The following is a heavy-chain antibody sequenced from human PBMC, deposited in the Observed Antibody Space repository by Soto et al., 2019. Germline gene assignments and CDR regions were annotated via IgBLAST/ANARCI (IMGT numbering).Heavy chain of an antibody. CDR2: ISGSGGST. J-gene: IGHJ4*02. D-gene: IGHD3-3*01. V-gene: IGHV3-23*01. Sequence: EVQLLESGGGLVQPGGSLRLSCAASGFTFSSYAMSWVRQAPGKGLEWVSAISGSGGSTYYADSVKGRFTISRDNSKNTLYLQMNSLRAEDTAVYYCAKKRITIFGVVISPPDYWGQGTLVTVSS. CDR3: AKKRITIFGVVISPPDY. CDR1: GFTFSSYA.